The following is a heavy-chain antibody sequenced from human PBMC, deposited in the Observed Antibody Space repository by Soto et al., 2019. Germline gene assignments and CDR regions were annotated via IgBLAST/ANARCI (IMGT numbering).Heavy chain of an antibody. CDR3: ARDGYGDYKLDY. CDR2: ISSSSSYI. CDR1: GFTFSSYS. D-gene: IGHD4-17*01. V-gene: IGHV3-21*01. Sequence: EVQLVESGGGLVKPGGSLRLSCAASGFTFSSYSMNWVRQAPGKGLEWVSSISSSSSYIYYADSVKGRFTISRDNAKSSLYLQMNSLRAEDTAVYYCARDGYGDYKLDYWGQGTLVTVSS. J-gene: IGHJ4*02.